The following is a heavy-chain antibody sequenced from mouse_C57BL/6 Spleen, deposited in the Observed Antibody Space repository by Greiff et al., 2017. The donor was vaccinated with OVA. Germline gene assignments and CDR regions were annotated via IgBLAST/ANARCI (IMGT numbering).Heavy chain of an antibody. V-gene: IGHV5-4*01. J-gene: IGHJ2*01. Sequence: EVKVEESGGGLVKPGGSLKLSCAASGFTFSSYAMSWVRQTPEKRLEWVATISDGGSYTYYPDNVKGRFTISRDNAKNNLYLQMSHLKSEDTAMYYCARDNYGYDYWGQGTTLTVSS. CDR3: ARDNYGYDY. D-gene: IGHD2-2*01. CDR2: ISDGGSYT. CDR1: GFTFSSYA.